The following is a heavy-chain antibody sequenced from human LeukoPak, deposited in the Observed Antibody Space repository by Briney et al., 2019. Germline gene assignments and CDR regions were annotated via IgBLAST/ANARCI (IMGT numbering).Heavy chain of an antibody. V-gene: IGHV1-2*02. CDR3: ASGTELGTGTSYDY. J-gene: IGHJ4*02. Sequence: GGSLRLSCAASGFTFSDYAMHWVRQAPGQGLEWMGWINPNSGGTNYAQKFQGRVTMTRDTSISTAYMELSRLRSDDTAVYYCASGTELGTGTSYDYWGQGTLVTVSS. CDR2: INPNSGGT. D-gene: IGHD1/OR15-1a*01. CDR1: GFTFSDYA.